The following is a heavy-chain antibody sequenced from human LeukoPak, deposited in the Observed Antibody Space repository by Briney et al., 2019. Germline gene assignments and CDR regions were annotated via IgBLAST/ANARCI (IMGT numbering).Heavy chain of an antibody. J-gene: IGHJ4*02. CDR3: AKDWDSNGWYGNGFFDY. CDR1: GFTFSSYA. Sequence: GGSLRLSCAASGFTFSSYAMSWVRQAPGKGLEWVSAISGSGGSTYYADSVKGRFTISRDNSKNTLYLQMNSLRAEDTAVYYCAKDWDSNGWYGNGFFDYWGQGTLVTVSS. CDR2: ISGSGGST. D-gene: IGHD6-19*01. V-gene: IGHV3-23*01.